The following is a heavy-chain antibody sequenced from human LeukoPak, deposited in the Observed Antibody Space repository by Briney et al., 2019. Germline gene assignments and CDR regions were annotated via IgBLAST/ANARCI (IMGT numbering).Heavy chain of an antibody. CDR1: GFTFSSYS. D-gene: IGHD1/OR15-1a*01. J-gene: IGHJ4*02. CDR2: IKNKADGGTT. V-gene: IGHV3-15*01. CDR3: ARYSTNNALDS. Sequence: PGGSLRPSCAASGFTFSSYSMNWVRQAPGKGLEWVGRIKNKADGGTTDYAAPVKDRLTISRDDSKNTLYLQMNSLKVEDTAVYYCARYSTNNALDSWGQGTLVTVSS.